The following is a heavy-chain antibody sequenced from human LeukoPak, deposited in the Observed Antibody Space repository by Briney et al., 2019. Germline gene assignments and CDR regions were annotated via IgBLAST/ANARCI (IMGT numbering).Heavy chain of an antibody. CDR3: ARGCGSTSCSTGNLDY. CDR2: IFLSGNT. Sequence: SETLSLTCTVSGGTITSGAFSWSWIRQPPGKGLEWIGYIFLSGNTYYNPSLKSRVTISIDRSKNQFSLRLSSVTAADTAVYYCARGCGSTSCSTGNLDYWGQGTLVTVSS. CDR1: GGTITSGAFS. D-gene: IGHD2-2*01. J-gene: IGHJ4*02. V-gene: IGHV4-30-2*01.